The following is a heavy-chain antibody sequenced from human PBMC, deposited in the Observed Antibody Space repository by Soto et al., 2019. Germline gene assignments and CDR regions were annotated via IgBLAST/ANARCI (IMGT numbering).Heavy chain of an antibody. CDR2: IPSDGSKK. D-gene: IGHD2-15*01. CDR3: AMEMYGGSSRFGY. CDR1: GFTFSNNG. J-gene: IGHJ4*02. Sequence: QVQLVESGGGVVQPGRSLRLSCVASGFTFSNNGIHWVRQAPGKGTEWVAVIPSDGSKKYYADSVKGRFTISGDNSKNSLYLQMNSRMAEDTAVYFCAMEMYGGSSRFGYWCQGTLVTVSS. V-gene: IGHV3-30*03.